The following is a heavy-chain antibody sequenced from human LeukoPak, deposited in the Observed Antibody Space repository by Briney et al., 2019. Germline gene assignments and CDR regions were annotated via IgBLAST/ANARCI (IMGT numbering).Heavy chain of an antibody. CDR2: ISYDGSNK. Sequence: GGSLRLSCVVSGFNFRGAAMSWVRQAPGKGLEWVAVISYDGSNKYYADSVKGRFTISRDNSKNTLYLQMNSLRAEDTAVYYCAKGSGFDGRSGWYAVGMVDYWGQGALVTVSS. V-gene: IGHV3-30*18. D-gene: IGHD6-19*01. J-gene: IGHJ4*02. CDR1: GFNFRGAA. CDR3: AKGSGFDGRSGWYAVGMVDY.